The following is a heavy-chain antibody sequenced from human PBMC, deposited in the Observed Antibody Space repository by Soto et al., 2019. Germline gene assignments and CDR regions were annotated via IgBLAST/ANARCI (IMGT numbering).Heavy chain of an antibody. Sequence: SETLSLTCAVSGGSISGSSFYWGWIRQPPEKGLESIGSIHYSGSTYYNPSLKSRVTMSVDTSKNQFSLKLTSVTAADTAVYYCARDSGGLRLGESSLYGEKDSFDVWDQGTLVTVSS. V-gene: IGHV4-39*02. CDR2: IHYSGST. D-gene: IGHD3-16*02. CDR1: GGSISGSSFY. J-gene: IGHJ3*01. CDR3: ARDSGGLRLGESSLYGEKDSFDV.